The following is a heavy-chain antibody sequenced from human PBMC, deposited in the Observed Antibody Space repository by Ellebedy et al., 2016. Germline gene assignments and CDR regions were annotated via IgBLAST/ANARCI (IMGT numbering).Heavy chain of an antibody. CDR3: ARGMGSSGWYD. J-gene: IGHJ4*02. CDR1: GYTFTSYS. CDR2: VSGDNGIT. V-gene: IGHV1-18*01. D-gene: IGHD6-19*01. Sequence: ASVKVSCKASGYTFTSYSITWVRQAPGHGLEWMGRVSGDNGITNYAQKLQGRVTMSTDTSTTTAYMDLRSLRSDDTAVYYCARGMGSSGWYDWGQGTLVTVSS.